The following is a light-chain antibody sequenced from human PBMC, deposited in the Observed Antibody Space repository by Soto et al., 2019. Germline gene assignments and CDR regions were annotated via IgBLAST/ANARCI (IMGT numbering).Light chain of an antibody. CDR1: QTISSW. J-gene: IGKJ1*01. Sequence: DIQMTQSPSTLSGSVGDRVTITCRASQTISSWLAWYQQKPGKAPKLLIYKASTLKSGVTSRFSGSGSVTEFTLTISSLQPDDFATYYCQHYNSYSEAFGQGTKVELQ. CDR2: KAS. V-gene: IGKV1-5*03. CDR3: QHYNSYSEA.